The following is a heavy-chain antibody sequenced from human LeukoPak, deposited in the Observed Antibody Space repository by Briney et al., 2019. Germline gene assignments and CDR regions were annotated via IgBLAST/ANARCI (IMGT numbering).Heavy chain of an antibody. Sequence: PGGSLRLSCAASGFTFSTYWMHWVRQAPGEGLVWVSRINSDGSSTNYADSVKGRFTISRDNAKNTLYLQMNSLRTEDTAVYYCARAQYYDSTTAGGMDVWGQGTTVTVSS. CDR1: GFTFSTYW. CDR2: INSDGSST. V-gene: IGHV3-74*01. D-gene: IGHD3-22*01. J-gene: IGHJ6*02. CDR3: ARAQYYDSTTAGGMDV.